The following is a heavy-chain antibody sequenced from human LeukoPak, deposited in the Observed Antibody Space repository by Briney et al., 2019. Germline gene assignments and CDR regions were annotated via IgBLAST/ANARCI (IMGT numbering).Heavy chain of an antibody. CDR2: IIPIFGTA. CDR1: GGIFSSYA. CDR3: ASIDSSGYYPIDY. J-gene: IGHJ4*02. Sequence: SVKVSCKASGGIFSSYAISWVRQAPGQGLEWMGGIIPIFGTANYAQKFQGRVTITTDESTSTANMALGSLRSEDTAVYYCASIDSSGYYPIDYWGQGTLVTVSS. D-gene: IGHD3-22*01. V-gene: IGHV1-69*05.